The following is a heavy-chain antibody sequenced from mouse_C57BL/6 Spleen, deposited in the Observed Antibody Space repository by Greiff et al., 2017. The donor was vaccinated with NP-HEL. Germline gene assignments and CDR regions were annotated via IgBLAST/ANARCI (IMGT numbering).Heavy chain of an antibody. CDR2: IDPEDGDT. Sequence: EVQGVESGAELVRPGASVKLSCTASGFNIKDYYMHWVKQRPEQGLEWIGRIDPEDGDTEYAPKFQGKATMTADTSSNTAYLQLSSLTSEDTAVYYCTSYYYDSSYAMDYWGQGTSVTVSS. V-gene: IGHV14-1*01. J-gene: IGHJ4*01. CDR1: GFNIKDYY. D-gene: IGHD1-1*01. CDR3: TSYYYDSSYAMDY.